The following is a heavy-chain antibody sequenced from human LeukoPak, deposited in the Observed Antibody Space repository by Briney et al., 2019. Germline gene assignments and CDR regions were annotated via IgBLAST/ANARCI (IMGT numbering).Heavy chain of an antibody. CDR3: AKDAQRGFDYSNSLQN. CDR1: GFTFSHYG. V-gene: IGHV3-33*06. J-gene: IGHJ1*01. D-gene: IGHD4-11*01. Sequence: PGGSLRLSCAASGFTFSHYGMRWVRRTPGAGLEWVAVIWSDGSDKYYAKSVKGQFTISRDNSKNSLFLQMNSLRAEDTAVYYCAKDAQRGFDYSNSLQNWGQGILVTVSS. CDR2: IWSDGSDK.